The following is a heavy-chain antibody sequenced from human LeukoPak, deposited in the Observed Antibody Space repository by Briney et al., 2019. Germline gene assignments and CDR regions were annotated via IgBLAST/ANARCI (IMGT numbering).Heavy chain of an antibody. J-gene: IGHJ4*02. Sequence: GASVKVSCKASNYTFITYDINWVRQAPGQGLEWMGWISAKNGDTNYSQKFQGRVTMTTDTSTSTAYMELRSLRSDDTAVYYCARDTNWFGELFWDYWGQGTLVTVSS. D-gene: IGHD3-10*01. V-gene: IGHV1-18*01. CDR2: ISAKNGDT. CDR1: NYTFITYD. CDR3: ARDTNWFGELFWDY.